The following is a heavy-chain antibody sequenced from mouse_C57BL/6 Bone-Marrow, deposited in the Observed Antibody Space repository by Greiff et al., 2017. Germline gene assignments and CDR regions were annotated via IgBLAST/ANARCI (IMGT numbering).Heavy chain of an antibody. V-gene: IGHV1-64*01. CDR1: GYTFTSYW. CDR3: AYYGSSYLYYYAMDY. CDR2: IHPNSGST. D-gene: IGHD1-1*01. J-gene: IGHJ4*01. Sequence: VQLQQPGAELVKPGASVKLSCKASGYTFTSYWMHWVKQRPGQGLEWIGMIHPNSGSTNYNEKFKSKATLTVDKSSSTAYMQLSSLTSEDSAVYYCAYYGSSYLYYYAMDYWGQGTSVTVSS.